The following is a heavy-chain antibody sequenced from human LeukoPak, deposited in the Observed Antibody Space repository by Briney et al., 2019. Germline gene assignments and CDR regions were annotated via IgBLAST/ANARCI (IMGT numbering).Heavy chain of an antibody. CDR2: IKKDGSEK. D-gene: IGHD2-15*01. CDR3: ARVDGSCSGGSCPSGNWFDP. J-gene: IGHJ5*02. Sequence: GGSLRLSCAASGFTFSSHRMSWVRQAPGKGLEWVANIKKDGSEKYYVDSVKGRFTISRDNAKTSLYLQMNSLRAEDTAVYYCARVDGSCSGGSCPSGNWFDPWGQGTLVTVSS. V-gene: IGHV3-7*01. CDR1: GFTFSSHR.